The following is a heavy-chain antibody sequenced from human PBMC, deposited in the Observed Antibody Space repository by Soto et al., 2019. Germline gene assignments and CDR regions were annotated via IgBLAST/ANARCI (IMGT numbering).Heavy chain of an antibody. CDR1: GFTFSSFS. Sequence: PXXSLRLACAASGFTFSSFSLHWVLQAPGKGLEWLALISYDGSHKYNADAVKGRFTISRDNSKNTLYLQLNSLRIEDTAVYYCARTTTVAGTPEFDYWGQGTLVTVSS. V-gene: IGHV3-30-3*01. CDR3: ARTTTVAGTPEFDY. D-gene: IGHD6-19*01. CDR2: ISYDGSHK. J-gene: IGHJ4*02.